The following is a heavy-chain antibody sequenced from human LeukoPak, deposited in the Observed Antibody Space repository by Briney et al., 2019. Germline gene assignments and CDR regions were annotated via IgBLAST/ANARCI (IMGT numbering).Heavy chain of an antibody. CDR1: RYTFTDYY. V-gene: IGHV1-2*02. CDR3: ARYTELLGRYFDY. J-gene: IGHJ4*02. Sequence: ASVKVSCNASRYTFTDYYMHWVRQAPRQGLEWVGWINPLTGSTGYAQKFQGRVTMTRDTSISTTYMELTRLRSDDTAVYFCARYTELLGRYFDYWGQGTPVTVFS. CDR2: INPLTGST. D-gene: IGHD1-1*01.